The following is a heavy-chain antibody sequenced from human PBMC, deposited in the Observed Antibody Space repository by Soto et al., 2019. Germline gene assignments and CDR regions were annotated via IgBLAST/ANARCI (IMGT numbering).Heavy chain of an antibody. CDR1: GVSISSYY. CDR3: ARDIRYVGSFYYFDY. J-gene: IGHJ4*02. V-gene: IGHV4-59*01. D-gene: IGHD3-16*01. Sequence: PSETLSLTCTVSGVSISSYYWSWIRQPPGEGPEWIGNIFYDGTINYTPSLRSRVTISLDTSKNQVSLRLSSVTAADTAIYYCARDIRYVGSFYYFDYWGQGFLVTVSS. CDR2: IFYDGTI.